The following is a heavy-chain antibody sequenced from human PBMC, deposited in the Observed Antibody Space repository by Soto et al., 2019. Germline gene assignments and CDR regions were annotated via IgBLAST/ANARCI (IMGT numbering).Heavy chain of an antibody. CDR2: INAGNGDT. J-gene: IGHJ6*02. CDR1: GYTFTDYA. D-gene: IGHD6-19*01. CDR3: ATWLCFDSGAGTFRKRYYYYAMDV. Sequence: ASVKVSCKASGYTFTDYAMHWVRQAPGQRLEWMGWINAGNGDTKYSQNFRARVTLTRDTSASTAYMELSSLRSEDTAVYYCATWLCFDSGAGTFRKRYYYYAMDVWGQGTTVTVSS. V-gene: IGHV1-3*01.